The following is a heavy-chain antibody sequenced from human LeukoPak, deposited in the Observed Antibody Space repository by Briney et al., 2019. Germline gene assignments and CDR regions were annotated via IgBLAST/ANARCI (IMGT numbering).Heavy chain of an antibody. CDR3: ARESAMETA. CDR2: IYYSGST. J-gene: IGHJ4*02. V-gene: IGHV4-4*02. D-gene: IGHD5-18*01. CDR1: GGSVSSTNW. Sequence: SETLSLTCAVSGGSVSSTNWWNWVRQPPGKGLEWIGSIYYSGSTYYNPSLKSRVTISVDTSKNQFSLKLSSVTAADTAVYYCARESAMETAWGQGTLVTVSS.